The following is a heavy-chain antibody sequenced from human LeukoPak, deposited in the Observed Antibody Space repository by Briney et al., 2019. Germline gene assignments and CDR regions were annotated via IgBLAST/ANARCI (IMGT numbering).Heavy chain of an antibody. V-gene: IGHV3-20*04. CDR2: INWNGGST. CDR3: ARGSPIAVAGNYYYCYMDV. CDR1: GFTFDDYG. Sequence: GSLRLSCAASGFTFDDYGMSWVRQAPGKGLEWVSGINWNGGSTGYADSVKGRFTISRDNAKNSLYLQMNSLRAEDTALYYCARGSPIAVAGNYYYCYMDVWGKGTTVTVSS. D-gene: IGHD6-19*01. J-gene: IGHJ6*03.